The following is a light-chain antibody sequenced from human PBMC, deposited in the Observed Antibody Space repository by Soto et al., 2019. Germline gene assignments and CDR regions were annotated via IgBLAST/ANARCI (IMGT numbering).Light chain of an antibody. CDR1: QSVSTNF. Sequence: EIVLTQSPGTLSLSPGEGATLSCRASQSVSTNFFAWYQQKPGQAPSLLIYGASTRATGIPDRFSGSGSGTDFTLTISRLEPEDFAVYYCQQYCRTSWTFGQGTKVEIK. CDR2: GAS. J-gene: IGKJ1*01. CDR3: QQYCRTSWT. V-gene: IGKV3-20*01.